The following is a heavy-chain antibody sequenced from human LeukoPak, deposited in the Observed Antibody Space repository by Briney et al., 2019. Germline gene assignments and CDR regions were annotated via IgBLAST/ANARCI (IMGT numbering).Heavy chain of an antibody. CDR3: ARDSCSSTSCPIDY. CDR1: GYTFTGYY. V-gene: IGHV1-2*02. J-gene: IGHJ4*02. Sequence: ASVKVSCKASGYTFTGYYMHWVRQAPGQGLGWMGWINPNSGGTNYAQKFQGRVTMTRDTSISTAYMELSRLRSDDTAVYYCARDSCSSTSCPIDYWGQGTLVTVSS. D-gene: IGHD2-2*01. CDR2: INPNSGGT.